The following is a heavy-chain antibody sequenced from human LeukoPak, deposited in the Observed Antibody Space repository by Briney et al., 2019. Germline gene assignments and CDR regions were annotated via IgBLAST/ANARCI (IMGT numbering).Heavy chain of an antibody. J-gene: IGHJ4*02. CDR3: ASSRKYYGSGIRTLYYFDY. Sequence: SETLSLTCTVSGGSISSSSYYWGWIRQPPGKGLEWIGSIYYSGSTYYNPSLKSRVTISVDTSKNQFSLKLSSVTAADTAVYYCASSRKYYGSGIRTLYYFDYWGQGTLVTVSS. D-gene: IGHD3-10*01. CDR1: GGSISSSSYY. CDR2: IYYSGST. V-gene: IGHV4-39*01.